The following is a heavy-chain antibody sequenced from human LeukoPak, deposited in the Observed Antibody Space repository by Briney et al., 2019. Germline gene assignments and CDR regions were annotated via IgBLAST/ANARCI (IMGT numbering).Heavy chain of an antibody. CDR3: ARGGSGSYKGVFDY. CDR2: VIPIFGTA. Sequence: GASVKVSCKASGGTFSSYAISWVRQAPGQGLEWMGRVIPIFGTADYAQKFQGRVTITTDESTSTAYMELSSLRSEDTAVYYCARGGSGSYKGVFDYWGQETLVTVSS. V-gene: IGHV1-69*05. CDR1: GGTFSSYA. D-gene: IGHD3-10*01. J-gene: IGHJ4*02.